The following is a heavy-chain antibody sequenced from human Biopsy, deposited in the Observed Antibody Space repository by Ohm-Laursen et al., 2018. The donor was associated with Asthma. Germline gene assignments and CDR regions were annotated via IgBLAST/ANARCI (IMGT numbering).Heavy chain of an antibody. V-gene: IGHV3-9*01. CDR3: AKGEWELLEANFDY. D-gene: IGHD1-26*01. CDR1: GFTFDDYA. CDR2: ISWNSGSI. J-gene: IGHJ4*02. Sequence: SLRLSCAASGFTFDDYAMRWVRQAPGKDLEWVSGISWNSGSIGYADSVKGRFTISRDNAKNSLYLQMNSLRAEDTALYYCAKGEWELLEANFDYWGQGTLVTVSS.